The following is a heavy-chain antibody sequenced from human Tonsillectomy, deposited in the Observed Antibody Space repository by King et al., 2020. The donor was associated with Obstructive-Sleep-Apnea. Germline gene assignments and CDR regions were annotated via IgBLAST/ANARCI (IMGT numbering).Heavy chain of an antibody. Sequence: VQLQQWGAGLLKPSETLSLTCAVFGGSFSDYYWSWIRQPPGKGLEWIGEINHSGSTNYDPSLKSRVTISVDTSKTQFSLKLSSVTAADTAVYYCARGSGAAAVNWLDPWGQGTLVTVSS. CDR2: INHSGST. CDR3: ARGSGAAAVNWLDP. CDR1: GGSFSDYY. V-gene: IGHV4-34*01. D-gene: IGHD6-13*01. J-gene: IGHJ5*02.